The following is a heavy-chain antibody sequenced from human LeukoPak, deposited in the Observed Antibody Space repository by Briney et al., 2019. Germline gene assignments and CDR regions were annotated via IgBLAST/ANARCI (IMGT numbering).Heavy chain of an antibody. D-gene: IGHD3-3*01. Sequence: PSETLSLTCTVSGASISTNGYYLAWIPQPPGQGLEWIGSIYYSRSGSTYYGPSLKSRVTISVDTSKNHFSLQLNSVTAADAAVYCCAESDTFYGVRYWGRGTLVTVSS. V-gene: IGHV4-39*02. CDR2: IYYSRSGST. CDR1: GASISTNGYY. J-gene: IGHJ4*02. CDR3: AESDTFYGVRY.